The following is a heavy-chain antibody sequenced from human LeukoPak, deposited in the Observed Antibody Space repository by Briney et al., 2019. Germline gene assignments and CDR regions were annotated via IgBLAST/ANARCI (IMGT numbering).Heavy chain of an antibody. CDR1: GFTFSSYW. CDR2: INSDGSST. V-gene: IGHV3-74*01. J-gene: IGHJ4*01. CDR3: ARAVYYSNFLRY. D-gene: IGHD4-11*01. Sequence: GGSVRLSCAAAGFTFSSYWMHWVRQAPGKGLVWVSRINSDGSSTNYADSVKGRFTISRDNAKNTLYLQMNSLRAEDTAMYYCARAVYYSNFLRYWRQGTLVTVSS.